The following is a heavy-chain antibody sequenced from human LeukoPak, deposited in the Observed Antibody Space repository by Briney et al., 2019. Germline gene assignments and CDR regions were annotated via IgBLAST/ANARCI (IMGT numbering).Heavy chain of an antibody. CDR3: ARDYGDYHNNWFDP. V-gene: IGHV4-4*07. Sequence: SETLSLTCTVSGGPISSYYWSWIRQPAGKGLEWIGRIYTSGSTNYNPSLKSRVTMSVDTSKNQFSLKLSSVTAADTAVYYCARDYGDYHNNWFDPWGQGTLVTVSS. J-gene: IGHJ5*02. CDR1: GGPISSYY. D-gene: IGHD4-17*01. CDR2: IYTSGST.